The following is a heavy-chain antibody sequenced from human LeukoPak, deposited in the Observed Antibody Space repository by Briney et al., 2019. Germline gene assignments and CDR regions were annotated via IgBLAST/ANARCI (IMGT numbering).Heavy chain of an antibody. CDR1: GVSISSDDYF. CDR3: ARDQADSSSFFFRH. CDR2: VSYSGTV. J-gene: IGHJ4*02. Sequence: SETLSLTCTVSGVSISSDDYFWGWIRQSPGKGLEWIASVSYSGTVYYNPSLESRVTISLDTSKNQFSLTMNSVTAADTAVYYCARDQADSSSFFFRHWGQGTLVTVSS. D-gene: IGHD6-6*01. V-gene: IGHV4-39*07.